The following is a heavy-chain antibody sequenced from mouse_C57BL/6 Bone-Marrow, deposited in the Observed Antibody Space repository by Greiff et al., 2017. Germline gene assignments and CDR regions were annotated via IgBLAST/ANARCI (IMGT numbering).Heavy chain of an antibody. J-gene: IGHJ4*01. D-gene: IGHD3-3*01. V-gene: IGHV2-6-1*01. CDR1: GFSLTSYG. CDR2: IWSDGST. CDR3: ARHDDPPRGAMDY. Sequence: QVQLKESGPGLVAPSQSLSITCTVSGFSLTSYGVHWVRQPPGKGLEWLVVIWSDGSTTYNSALKSRLSISKDNSKSQVFLKMNSLQTDDTAMYYCARHDDPPRGAMDYWGQGTSVTVSS.